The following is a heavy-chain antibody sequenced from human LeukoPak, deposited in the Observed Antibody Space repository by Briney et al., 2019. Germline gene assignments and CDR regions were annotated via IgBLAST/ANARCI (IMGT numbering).Heavy chain of an antibody. CDR2: IDPYTGNT. D-gene: IGHD5-12*01. CDR3: AREYSASEH. J-gene: IGHJ1*01. Sequence: SSVKFACKASGYNFVGYYLHWVRQAPGQGLEWMAWIDPYTGNTHYAQKFQGRITVTRDTSLSPTYMELNWLTSDDTALYYCAREYSASEHWGQGTLVTASS. V-gene: IGHV1-2*02. CDR1: GYNFVGYY.